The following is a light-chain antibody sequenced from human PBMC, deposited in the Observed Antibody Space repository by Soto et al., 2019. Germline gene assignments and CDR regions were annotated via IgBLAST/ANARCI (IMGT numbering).Light chain of an antibody. CDR3: QQYNEYSRT. CDR2: KAS. CDR1: QSISSW. J-gene: IGKJ1*01. Sequence: DVQMTQSPSTLSASVGDRDTISCRASQSISSWLAWYQQKPGKAPKLLIYKASSLESGVPSRFSGSGSGTEFTLTISSLQADDFATYYCQQYNEYSRTFGQGTMV. V-gene: IGKV1-5*03.